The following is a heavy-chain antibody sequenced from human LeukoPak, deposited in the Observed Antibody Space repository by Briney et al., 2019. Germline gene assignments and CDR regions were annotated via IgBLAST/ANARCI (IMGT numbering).Heavy chain of an antibody. Sequence: PGGTLRLSCAATGFTFNSYALSWVRQAPGKGLERVSAISRGGDVTYYADAVEGRFTISRDNSKKMLFLQMSSLRAEDTATYYCTKEATATGYASDWGQGTLVTVSS. CDR3: TKEATATGYASD. J-gene: IGHJ4*02. CDR1: GFTFNSYA. CDR2: ISRGGDVT. D-gene: IGHD1-1*01. V-gene: IGHV3-23*01.